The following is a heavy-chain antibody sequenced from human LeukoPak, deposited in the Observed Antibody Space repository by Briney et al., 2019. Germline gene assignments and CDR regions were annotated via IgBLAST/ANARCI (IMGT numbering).Heavy chain of an antibody. Sequence: ASVTVSCKASGYTFTSYGISWVRQAPGQGLEWMGWISAYNGNTNYAQKLQGRVTMTTDTSTSTAYMELRSLRSDDTAVYYCARVKDDYGDYVFDYWGQGTLVTVSS. CDR1: GYTFTSYG. CDR3: ARVKDDYGDYVFDY. CDR2: ISAYNGNT. D-gene: IGHD4-17*01. J-gene: IGHJ4*02. V-gene: IGHV1-18*01.